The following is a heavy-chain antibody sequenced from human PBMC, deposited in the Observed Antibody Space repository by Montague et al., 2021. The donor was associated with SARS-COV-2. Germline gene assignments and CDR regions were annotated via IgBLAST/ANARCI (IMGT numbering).Heavy chain of an antibody. J-gene: IGHJ5*02. CDR1: GISLSTSGVG. D-gene: IGHD3-10*01. Sequence: PALVKPTQTLTLTCTFSGISLSTSGVGVAWIRQPPGKALEWLALIYLDDDERYSPSMRSRLTITKDTSENQVVLRMTNMDPMDTATYYCAPLGFDSRSYYTPHNWFGPWGQGILVTVSS. CDR2: IYLDDDE. V-gene: IGHV2-5*02. CDR3: APLGFDSRSYYTPHNWFGP.